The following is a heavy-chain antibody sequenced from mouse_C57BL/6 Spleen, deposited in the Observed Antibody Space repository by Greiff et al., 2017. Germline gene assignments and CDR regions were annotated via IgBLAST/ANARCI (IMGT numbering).Heavy chain of an antibody. D-gene: IGHD1-1*01. CDR1: GYAFSSSW. Sequence: VQLQQSGPELVKPGASVKLSCKASGYAFSSSWMNWVKQRPGKGLEWIGRIYPGDGDTNYNGKFKGKATLTADKSSSTANMQLSSLTSEDSAVYFCARGRGSSLDYWGQGTTLTVSS. CDR3: ARGRGSSLDY. V-gene: IGHV1-82*01. J-gene: IGHJ2*01. CDR2: IYPGDGDT.